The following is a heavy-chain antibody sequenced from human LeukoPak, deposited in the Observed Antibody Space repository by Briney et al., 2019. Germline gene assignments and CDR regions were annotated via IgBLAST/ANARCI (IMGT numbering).Heavy chain of an antibody. CDR2: ISSSSSYI. CDR3: ARDPRIAVAGTDY. Sequence: PGGSLRLSCAASGFTFSSYSMNWVRQAPGKGLEWVSSISSSSSYIYYADSVKGRFTISRDNAKNSLYLQMNSLRAEDTAVYYCARDPRIAVAGTDYWGQGTLVTASS. V-gene: IGHV3-21*01. J-gene: IGHJ4*02. D-gene: IGHD6-19*01. CDR1: GFTFSSYS.